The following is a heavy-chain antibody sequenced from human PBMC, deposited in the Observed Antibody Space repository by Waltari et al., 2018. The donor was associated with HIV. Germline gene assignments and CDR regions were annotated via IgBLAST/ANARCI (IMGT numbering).Heavy chain of an antibody. Sequence: EVHVLESGGGLVQPGGSLRLSCGVSGFSFSTYAMSWVRQGPGEGLDWIAVISDRCDNTYYAESVKGRFVISRDNANNTLYLQLNSLRAEDTAVYHCARGGWTRSSWFDPWGQGTLVTVSS. V-gene: IGHV3-23*01. J-gene: IGHJ5*02. CDR2: ISDRCDNT. CDR3: ARGGWTRSSWFDP. CDR1: GFSFSTYA. D-gene: IGHD5-12*01.